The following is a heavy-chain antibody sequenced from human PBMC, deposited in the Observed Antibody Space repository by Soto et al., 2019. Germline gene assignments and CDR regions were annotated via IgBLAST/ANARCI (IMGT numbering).Heavy chain of an antibody. CDR1: GGSFSGYY. V-gene: IGHV4-34*01. Sequence: QVQLQQWGAGLLKPSETLSLTCAVYGGSFSGYYWSWIRQPPGKGLEWIGEINHSGSTNYNPSLKSRVTISVVTSKNQFSLKLSSVTAADTAVYYCARGLSYGDYPRRFDYWGQGTLVTVSS. CDR2: INHSGST. CDR3: ARGLSYGDYPRRFDY. D-gene: IGHD4-17*01. J-gene: IGHJ4*02.